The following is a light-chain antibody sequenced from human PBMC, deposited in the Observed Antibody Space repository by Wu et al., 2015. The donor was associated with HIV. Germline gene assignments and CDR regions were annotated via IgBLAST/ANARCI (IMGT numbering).Light chain of an antibody. CDR2: QAS. CDR3: QQYNSFGT. CDR1: QSINSW. Sequence: DIQMTQSPSTLSASVGDRVTITCRASQSINSWLAWYQQKSGKPPKLLIYQASSLENGVPSRFSGSGSGTEFTLTISSLQPDDFATYYCQQYNSFGTFGQGTKVEI. J-gene: IGKJ1*01. V-gene: IGKV1-5*03.